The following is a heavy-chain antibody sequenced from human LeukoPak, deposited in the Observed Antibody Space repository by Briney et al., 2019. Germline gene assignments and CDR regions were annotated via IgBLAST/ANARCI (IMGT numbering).Heavy chain of an antibody. V-gene: IGHV4-59*01. CDR3: ARDRFLAAAGPPDY. CDR2: IYYSGST. D-gene: IGHD6-13*01. J-gene: IGHJ4*02. CDR1: GGSISSYY. Sequence: SETLSLTCTVSGGSISSYYWSWIRQPPGKGLEWIGYIYYSGSTNYNPSLKSRVTISVDTSKNQFSLKLSSVTAADTAVYYCARDRFLAAAGPPDYWGQGTLVTVSS.